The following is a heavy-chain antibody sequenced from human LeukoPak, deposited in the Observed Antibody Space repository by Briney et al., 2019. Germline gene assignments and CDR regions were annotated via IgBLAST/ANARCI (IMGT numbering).Heavy chain of an antibody. Sequence: SVKVSCKASGGTFSSYAISWVRQAPGQGLEWMGGIIPIFGTANYAQRFQGRVTITADESTSTAYMELRSLRSDDTAVYYCARHAAAGTDDYWGQGTLVTVSS. CDR2: IIPIFGTA. CDR1: GGTFSSYA. CDR3: ARHAAAGTDDY. V-gene: IGHV1-69*13. D-gene: IGHD6-13*01. J-gene: IGHJ4*02.